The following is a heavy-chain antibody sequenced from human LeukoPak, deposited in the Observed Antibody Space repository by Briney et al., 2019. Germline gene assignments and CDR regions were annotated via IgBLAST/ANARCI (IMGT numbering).Heavy chain of an antibody. CDR1: GFTFSNFG. V-gene: IGHV3-23*01. J-gene: IGHJ4*02. CDR2: ITGSGVGT. Sequence: GGSLRLSCAASGFTFSNFGMSWVRQAPGKGLEWVSAITGSGVGTYFADSVKGRFTISRDNSKNTLYLQMNSLRAEDTAVYYCARVLTRGGSGSYYLDYWGRGTLVTVSS. CDR3: ARVLTRGGSGSYYLDY. D-gene: IGHD3-10*01.